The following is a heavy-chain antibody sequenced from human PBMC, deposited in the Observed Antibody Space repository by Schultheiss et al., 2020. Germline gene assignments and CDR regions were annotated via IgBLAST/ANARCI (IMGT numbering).Heavy chain of an antibody. CDR3: AREAVAANEGFDY. J-gene: IGHJ4*02. Sequence: GGSLRLSCAASGFTFSSYEMNWVRQAPGKGLEWVSYISSSSSYTNYADSVKGRFTISRDNAKNTLYLQMNSLRAEDTSVYYCAREAVAANEGFDYWGQGTLVTVSS. CDR2: ISSSSSYT. D-gene: IGHD6-19*01. CDR1: GFTFSSYE. V-gene: IGHV3-21*05.